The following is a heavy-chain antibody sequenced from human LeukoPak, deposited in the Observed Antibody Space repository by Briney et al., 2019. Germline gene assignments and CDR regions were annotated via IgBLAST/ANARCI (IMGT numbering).Heavy chain of an antibody. V-gene: IGHV4-39*01. Sequence: NPSETLSLTCAVSGGSISSNSYYWGWIRQPPGTGLEWIGSIYYSGSTYYNPSLKSRVTISVDTSKNQFSLKLSSVTAADTAVYYCARTRYYYNSRSYGAPYYFDYWGQGTLVTVSS. J-gene: IGHJ4*02. CDR1: GGSISSNSYY. CDR3: ARTRYYYNSRSYGAPYYFDY. D-gene: IGHD3-10*01. CDR2: IYYSGST.